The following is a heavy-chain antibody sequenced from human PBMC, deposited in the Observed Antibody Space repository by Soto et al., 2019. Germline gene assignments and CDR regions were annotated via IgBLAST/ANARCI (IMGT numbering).Heavy chain of an antibody. V-gene: IGHV4-39*01. CDR2: IYYDEST. CDR3: GKVLIGATRHTDVDS. J-gene: IGHJ4*02. Sequence: QVQLQESGPGLLKPLETLSLTCTVSGVSLNSGHYYWVWIRQSPGKGLAWIASIYYDESTYYNPSLKNRVHISPEKPKNPFSLTLKFGTAADKAVYYWGKVLIGATRHTDVDSWGQGALVTVSS. CDR1: GVSLNSGHYY. D-gene: IGHD2-15*01.